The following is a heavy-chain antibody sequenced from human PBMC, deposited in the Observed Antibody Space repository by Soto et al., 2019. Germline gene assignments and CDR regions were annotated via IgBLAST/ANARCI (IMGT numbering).Heavy chain of an antibody. CDR3: AKIVAPTYYYDSSGPKGIDY. CDR1: GFTFSSYG. CDR2: ISYDGSNK. J-gene: IGHJ4*02. V-gene: IGHV3-30*18. D-gene: IGHD3-22*01. Sequence: QVQLVESGGGVVQPGRSLRLSCAASGFTFSSYGMHWVRQAPGKGLEWVAVISYDGSNKYYADSVKGRFTISRDNSKNTLYLQMNSLRAEDTAVYYCAKIVAPTYYYDSSGPKGIDYWGQGTLVTVSS.